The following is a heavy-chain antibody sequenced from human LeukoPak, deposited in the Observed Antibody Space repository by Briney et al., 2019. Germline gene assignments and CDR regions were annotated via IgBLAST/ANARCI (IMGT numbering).Heavy chain of an antibody. CDR2: INPNSGGT. D-gene: IGHD6-19*01. Sequence: RASVKVSCKASEYTFTGYYMHWVRQAPGQGLEWMGWINPNSGGTNCAQKFQGRVTMTRDTSISTAYMELSRLRSDDTAVYYCARGGGRSIAVAGYYYGMDVWGQGTTVTVSS. CDR3: ARGGGRSIAVAGYYYGMDV. J-gene: IGHJ6*01. V-gene: IGHV1-2*02. CDR1: EYTFTGYY.